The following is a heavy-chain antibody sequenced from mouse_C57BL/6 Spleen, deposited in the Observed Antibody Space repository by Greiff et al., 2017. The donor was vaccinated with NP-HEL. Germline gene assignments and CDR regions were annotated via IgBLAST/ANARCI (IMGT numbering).Heavy chain of an antibody. D-gene: IGHD1-1*01. V-gene: IGHV1-4*01. CDR2: INPSSGYT. CDR1: GYTFTSYT. CDR3: ARSPFTTVARRDFDY. Sequence: VQLQQSGAELARPGASVKMSCKASGYTFTSYTMHWVKQRPGQGLEWIGYINPSSGYTKYNQKFKDKATLTADKSSSTAYMQLSSLTSEDSAVYYCARSPFTTVARRDFDYWGQGTTLTVSS. J-gene: IGHJ2*01.